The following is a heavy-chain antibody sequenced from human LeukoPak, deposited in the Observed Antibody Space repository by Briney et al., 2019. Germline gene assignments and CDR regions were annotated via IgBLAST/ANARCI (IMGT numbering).Heavy chain of an antibody. J-gene: IGHJ2*01. CDR1: GGSFSSYY. CDR3: ARSSGGDDWYFDL. V-gene: IGHV4-59*08. D-gene: IGHD2-21*02. Sequence: PSETLSLTCTVSGGSFSSYYWNWIRQPPGKGLEWIGFVSYSGGTNYNPSLKSRVTISVDTSKNQFSLKLTSVTAADTAVYYCARSSGGDDWYFDLWGRGTLVTVSS. CDR2: VSYSGGT.